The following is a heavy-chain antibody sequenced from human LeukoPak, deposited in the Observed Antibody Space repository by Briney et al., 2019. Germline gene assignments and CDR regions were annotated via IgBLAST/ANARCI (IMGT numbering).Heavy chain of an antibody. CDR3: AKTSPGYTYGLLDY. Sequence: QPGGSLRLSCAASGFTFSSYAMSWVRQAPGKGLEWVSAISGSGGSTYYADSVKGRFAISRDTSKNTLYLQMNSLRVEDTAVYYCAKTSPGYTYGLLDYWGQGTLVTVSS. CDR1: GFTFSSYA. J-gene: IGHJ4*02. CDR2: ISGSGGST. D-gene: IGHD5-18*01. V-gene: IGHV3-23*01.